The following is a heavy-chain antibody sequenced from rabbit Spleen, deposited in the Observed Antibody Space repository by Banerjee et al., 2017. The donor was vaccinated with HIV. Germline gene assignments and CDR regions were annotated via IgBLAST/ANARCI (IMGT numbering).Heavy chain of an antibody. Sequence: EESGGDLVKPGASLTLTCKASGFDFSSDAMCWVRQAPGKGPEWIACIYNGDDSTYYATWVNGRFTISKTSSTTVTLQMTSLTAADTATYFCARNFDLWGPGTLVTVS. CDR3: ARNFDL. J-gene: IGHJ4*01. CDR1: GFDFSSDA. CDR2: IYNGDDST. V-gene: IGHV1S47*01.